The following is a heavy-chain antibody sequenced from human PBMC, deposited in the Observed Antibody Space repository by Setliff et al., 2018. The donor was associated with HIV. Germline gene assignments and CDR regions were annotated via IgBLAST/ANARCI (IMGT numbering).Heavy chain of an antibody. Sequence: PGGSLRLSCAASGFTFSSYWMSWVRQAPGKGLEWVANIKQDGSEKSYVDSVKGRFTISRDNSKNTVYLQMNSLRAEDTAEYYCAKELAASGLGYFDSWGRGILVTVSS. V-gene: IGHV3-7*03. J-gene: IGHJ4*02. CDR3: AKELAASGLGYFDS. D-gene: IGHD3-22*01. CDR1: GFTFSSYW. CDR2: IKQDGSEK.